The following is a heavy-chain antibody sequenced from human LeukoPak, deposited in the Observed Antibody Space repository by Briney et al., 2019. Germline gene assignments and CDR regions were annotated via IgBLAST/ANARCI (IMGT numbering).Heavy chain of an antibody. V-gene: IGHV1-24*01. CDR1: GYTLTELS. CDR3: ATVSIQLWPPDY. CDR2: FGPEDGET. Sequence: ASVKVSCKVSGYTLTELSMHWVRQAPGKGLEWMGGFGPEDGETIYAQKFQGRVTMTEDTSTDTAYMELSSLRSEDTAVYYCATVSIQLWPPDYWGQGTLVTVSS. D-gene: IGHD5-18*01. J-gene: IGHJ4*02.